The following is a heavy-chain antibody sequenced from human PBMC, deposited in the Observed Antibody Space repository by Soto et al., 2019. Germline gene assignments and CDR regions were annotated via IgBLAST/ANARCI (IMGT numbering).Heavy chain of an antibody. V-gene: IGHV2-5*02. CDR3: AHNRGYSYGNPLDY. Sequence: QITLKESGPTLVKPTQTLTLTCTFSGFSLSTSGVGVGWIRQPPGKALEWLALIYWDHEKRYSPPQKSRLTTSHDHPQTQHHLTLTNTTHVDTATYYRAHNRGYSYGNPLDYCGQGTLVTVSS. J-gene: IGHJ4*02. D-gene: IGHD5-18*01. CDR2: IYWDHEK. CDR1: GFSLSTSGVG.